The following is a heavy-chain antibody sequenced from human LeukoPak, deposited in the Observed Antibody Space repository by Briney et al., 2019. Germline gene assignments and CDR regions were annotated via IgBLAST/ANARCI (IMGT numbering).Heavy chain of an antibody. Sequence: ASVKVSCKVSGYTLTELSMHWVRQAPGKGLEWVGCFDPEDGETIYAQKFQGRVTMTEDTSTDTAYMELSSLRSEDTAVYYCATAAYYYDSSGYYYYDYFDYWGQGTLVTVSS. J-gene: IGHJ4*02. CDR1: GYTLTELS. CDR2: FDPEDGET. D-gene: IGHD3-22*01. V-gene: IGHV1-24*01. CDR3: ATAAYYYDSSGYYYYDYFDY.